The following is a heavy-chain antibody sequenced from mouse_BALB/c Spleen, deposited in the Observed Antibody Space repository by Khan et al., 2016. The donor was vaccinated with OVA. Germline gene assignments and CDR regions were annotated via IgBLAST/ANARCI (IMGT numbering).Heavy chain of an antibody. CDR1: GYSITSGYG. J-gene: IGHJ2*01. D-gene: IGHD1-2*01. V-gene: IGHV3-1*02. Sequence: EVQLVESGPGLVKPSQSLSLTCTVTGYSITSGYGWNWIRQFPGNKLEWMGYIRYSGSTNYNPSLQSRISITRDTSKNQFFLQLNSVTTEDTATYYCARTARIKYWGQGTTLTVSS. CDR3: ARTARIKY. CDR2: IRYSGST.